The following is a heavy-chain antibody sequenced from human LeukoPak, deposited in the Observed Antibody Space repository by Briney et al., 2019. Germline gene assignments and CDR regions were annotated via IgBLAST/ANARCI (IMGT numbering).Heavy chain of an antibody. D-gene: IGHD3-22*01. CDR2: IYYSGST. V-gene: IGHV4-59*01. CDR3: ARGKLVYYDSSGYDAFDI. Sequence: SETLSLTCTVSGASISSYYWSWIRQPPGKGLEWIGYIYYSGSTNYNPSLKSRVTISVDTSKNQFSLKLNSVTAADTAVYYCARGKLVYYDSSGYDAFDIWGQGTMVTVSS. CDR1: GASISSYY. J-gene: IGHJ3*02.